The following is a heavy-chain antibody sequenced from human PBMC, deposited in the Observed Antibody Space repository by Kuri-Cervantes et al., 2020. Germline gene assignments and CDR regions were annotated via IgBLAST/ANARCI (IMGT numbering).Heavy chain of an antibody. CDR3: AKKRGRYYYYGMDV. D-gene: IGHD2-15*01. CDR2: ISGSGGST. J-gene: IGHJ6*02. Sequence: GESLKISCAASGFTFSSYSMNWVRQAPGKGLEWVSAISGSGGSTYYADSVKGRFTISRDNSKNTPYLQMNSLRAEDTAVYYCAKKRGRYYYYGMDVWGQGTTVTVSS. CDR1: GFTFSSYS. V-gene: IGHV3-23*01.